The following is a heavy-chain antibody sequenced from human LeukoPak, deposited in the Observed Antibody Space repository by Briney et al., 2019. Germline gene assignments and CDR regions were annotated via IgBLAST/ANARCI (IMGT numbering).Heavy chain of an antibody. V-gene: IGHV4-39*01. CDR1: GVSVSSSSYY. Sequence: SETLSLTCTVAGVSVSSSSYYWGWVRHPPGKGLEWIGSISYSGTNYNNPSLKSRASISIDTSKNQFSVKLSCVTAGDTAMYYCASLGTLRSWGQGTLVTVSS. CDR2: ISYSGTN. CDR3: ASLGTLRS. D-gene: IGHD7-27*01. J-gene: IGHJ5*02.